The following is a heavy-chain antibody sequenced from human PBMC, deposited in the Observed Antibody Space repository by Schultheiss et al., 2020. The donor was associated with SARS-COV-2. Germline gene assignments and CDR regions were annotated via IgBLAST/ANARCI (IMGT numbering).Heavy chain of an antibody. Sequence: GGSLRLSCAASGFTFSSYWMHWVRQAPGKGLVWVSRINSDGSSTSYADSVKGRFTISRDNAKNSLYLQMNSLRAEDTAVYYCAREVHDSSGYVDYWGQGTLVTVSS. CDR3: AREVHDSSGYVDY. V-gene: IGHV3-74*01. CDR1: GFTFSSYW. D-gene: IGHD3-22*01. J-gene: IGHJ4*02. CDR2: INSDGSST.